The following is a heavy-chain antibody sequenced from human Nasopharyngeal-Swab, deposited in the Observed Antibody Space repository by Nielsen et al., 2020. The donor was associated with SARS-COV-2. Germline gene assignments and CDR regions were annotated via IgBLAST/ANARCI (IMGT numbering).Heavy chain of an antibody. D-gene: IGHD3-22*01. Sequence: ASVKVSCKASGYTFTSYAMHWVRQAPAQRLEWMGWINAGNGNTKYSQKFQGRVTITRDTSASTAYMELSRLRPEDTAVYYCARAQDYYDSSGSAFDIWGQGTMVTVSS. CDR1: GYTFTSYA. J-gene: IGHJ3*02. CDR2: INAGNGNT. V-gene: IGHV1-3*01. CDR3: ARAQDYYDSSGSAFDI.